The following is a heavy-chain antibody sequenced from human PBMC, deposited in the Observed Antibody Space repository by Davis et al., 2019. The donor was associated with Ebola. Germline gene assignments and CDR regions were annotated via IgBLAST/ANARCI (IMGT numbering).Heavy chain of an antibody. CDR2: ISAYNGNT. CDR3: ARGGGPELPYITIYIN. CDR1: GYTFTYRY. V-gene: IGHV1-18*04. D-gene: IGHD3-9*01. Sequence: ASLKVSCKASGYTFTYRYLHWVRQAPGQGLEWMGWISAYNGNTNYAQKLQGRVTMTTDTSTSTAYMELRSLRSDDTAVYYCARGGGPELPYITIYINWGQGTLVTVSS. J-gene: IGHJ4*02.